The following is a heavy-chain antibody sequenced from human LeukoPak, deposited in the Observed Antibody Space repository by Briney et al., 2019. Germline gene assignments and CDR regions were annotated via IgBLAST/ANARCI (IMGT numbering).Heavy chain of an antibody. CDR3: ARSSLTRVDY. J-gene: IGHJ4*02. CDR1: GGSISSSPYY. D-gene: IGHD7-27*01. CDR2: IYHSGRT. Sequence: SETLSLTCTVCGGSISSSPYYWGWIRQPPGKGLEWIGTIYHSGRTYYNPTLKSRVTISVDTSKNQFSLKLSSVTAADTAVYYCARSSLTRVDYWGQGTLVTVSS. V-gene: IGHV4-39*01.